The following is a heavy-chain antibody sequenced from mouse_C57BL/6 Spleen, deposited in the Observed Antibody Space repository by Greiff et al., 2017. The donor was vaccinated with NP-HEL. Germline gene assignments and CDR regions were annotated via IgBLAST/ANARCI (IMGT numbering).Heavy chain of an antibody. CDR3: ARDDYDGYAMDY. Sequence: QVQLQQSGAELARPGASVKMSCKASGYTFTSYTMHWVKQRPGQGLEWIGYINPSSGYPKYNQKFKDKATLTADKSSSTAYMQLSSLTSEDSAVYYCARDDYDGYAMDYWGQGTSVTVSS. D-gene: IGHD2-4*01. CDR1: GYTFTSYT. V-gene: IGHV1-4*01. J-gene: IGHJ4*01. CDR2: INPSSGYP.